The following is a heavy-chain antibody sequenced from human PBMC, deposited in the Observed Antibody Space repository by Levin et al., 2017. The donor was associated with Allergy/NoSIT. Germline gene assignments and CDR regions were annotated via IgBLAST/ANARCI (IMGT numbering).Heavy chain of an antibody. CDR1: GFTFSSYW. J-gene: IGHJ4*02. CDR2: IKQDGSEK. CDR3: AREVYSSSWYYFDY. D-gene: IGHD6-13*01. V-gene: IGHV3-7*04. Sequence: GGSLRLSCAASGFTFSSYWISWVRQAPGKGLEWVANIKQDGSEKYYVDSVKGRFTISRDNAKNSLYLQMNSLRAEDTAVYYCAREVYSSSWYYFDYWGQGTLVTVSS.